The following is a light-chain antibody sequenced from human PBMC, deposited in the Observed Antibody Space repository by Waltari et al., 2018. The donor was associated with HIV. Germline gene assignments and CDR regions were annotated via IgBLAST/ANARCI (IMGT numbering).Light chain of an antibody. Sequence: QSALTQPASVSGSLGQSITISCTGASPNFGSYILVSWYQNRPGQAPTLIIYDDSKRPLGISSRFSGSKSGNTASLTSSGLQSEDEADYYCCSYGGDDTLVFGGGTKVTAL. J-gene: IGLJ3*02. CDR3: CSYGGDDTLV. V-gene: IGLV2-23*01. CDR1: SPNFGSYIL. CDR2: DDS.